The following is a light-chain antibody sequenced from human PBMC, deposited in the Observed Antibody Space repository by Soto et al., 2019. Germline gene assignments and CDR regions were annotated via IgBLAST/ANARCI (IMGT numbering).Light chain of an antibody. CDR1: QSVSSSY. V-gene: IGKV3-20*01. J-gene: IGKJ1*01. CDR3: QQYGSSPRT. CDR2: GAS. Sequence: EIVLMQSPGTLSLSPGGRATLSCRASQSVSSSYLAWYQQKPGQAPRLLIYGASSRATGIPDRFSGSGSGTDFTLTISRLEPEDFAVYYCQQYGSSPRTFGQGTKVDIK.